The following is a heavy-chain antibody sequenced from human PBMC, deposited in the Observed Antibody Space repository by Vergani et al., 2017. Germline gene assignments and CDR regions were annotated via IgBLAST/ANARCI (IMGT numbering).Heavy chain of an antibody. V-gene: IGHV1-69*09. CDR3: ARYFYNGDSDAFDI. CDR2: IIPILGIA. J-gene: IGHJ3*02. Sequence: QVQLVQSGAEVKKPGESLKISCKGSGGTFSSYAISWVRQAPGQGLEWMGRIIPILGIANYAQKFQGRVTITADKSTSTAYMELSSLRSEDTAVYYCARYFYNGDSDAFDIWGQGTMVTVSS. CDR1: GGTFSSYA. D-gene: IGHD4-17*01.